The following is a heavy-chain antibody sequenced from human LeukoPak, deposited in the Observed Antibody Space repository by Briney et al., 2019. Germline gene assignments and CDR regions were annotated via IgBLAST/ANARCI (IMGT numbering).Heavy chain of an antibody. J-gene: IGHJ5*02. D-gene: IGHD2-2*01. CDR1: GYTFTSYG. CDR2: ISAYNGNT. V-gene: IGHV1-18*01. CDR3: AVIAEDCSSTSCYYNWFDP. Sequence: ASVKVSCKASGYTFTSYGISWVRQAPGQWLEWMGWISAYNGNTNYAQKLQGRVTMTTDTSTSTAYMELRSLRSDDTAVYYCAVIAEDCSSTSCYYNWFDPWGQGTLVTVSS.